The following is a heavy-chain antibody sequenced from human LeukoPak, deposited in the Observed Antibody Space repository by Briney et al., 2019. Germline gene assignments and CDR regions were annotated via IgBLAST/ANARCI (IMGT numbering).Heavy chain of an antibody. CDR1: GGSISSYY. J-gene: IGHJ4*02. D-gene: IGHD5-24*01. Sequence: SETLSLTCTVSGGSISSYYWSWIRQPPGKGLEWIGYIYYSGSTNYNPSLKSRVTISVDTSKNQFSLKLSSVTAADTAVYYCARDFRDLDGYNLLDYWGQGTLVTVSS. V-gene: IGHV4-59*01. CDR2: IYYSGST. CDR3: ARDFRDLDGYNLLDY.